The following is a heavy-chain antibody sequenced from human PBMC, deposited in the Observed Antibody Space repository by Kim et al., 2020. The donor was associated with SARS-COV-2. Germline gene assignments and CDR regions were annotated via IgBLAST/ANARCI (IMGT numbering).Heavy chain of an antibody. D-gene: IGHD3-10*01. CDR3: AKYMVRGVPGYYYYGMDV. Sequence: KGRCTISRDNSKNTLYLQMNSLRAEDTAVYYCAKYMVRGVPGYYYYGMDVWGQGTTVTVSS. V-gene: IGHV3-23*01. J-gene: IGHJ6*02.